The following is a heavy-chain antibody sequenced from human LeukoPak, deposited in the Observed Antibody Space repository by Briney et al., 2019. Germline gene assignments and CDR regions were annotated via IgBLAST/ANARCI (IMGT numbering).Heavy chain of an antibody. D-gene: IGHD4-17*01. CDR1: GASITSGSYY. CDR2: IHTSGTT. J-gene: IGHJ4*02. CDR3: ARDGDYGDYEY. Sequence: SETLSLTCAVSGASITSGSYYWCWIRQPAGKGLEWIGRIHTSGTTNYNPSLKSRVTISADTSKNQFSLKLTSVTAADTVVYYCARDGDYGDYEYWGQGTLVTVSS. V-gene: IGHV4-61*02.